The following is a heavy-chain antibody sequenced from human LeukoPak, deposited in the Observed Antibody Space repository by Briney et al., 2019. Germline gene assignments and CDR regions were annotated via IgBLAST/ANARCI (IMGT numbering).Heavy chain of an antibody. CDR2: ISYDGSNK. D-gene: IGHD1-14*01. V-gene: IGHV3-30*04. J-gene: IGHJ4*02. CDR1: GFTFSSYA. CDR3: ARAHVDHEFFDY. Sequence: GGSLRLSGAASGFTFSSYAMHWVRQAPGKGLEWVAVISYDGSNKYYADSVKGRFTISRDNSKNTLYLQMNSLRAEDTAVYYCARAHVDHEFFDYWGQGTLVTVSS.